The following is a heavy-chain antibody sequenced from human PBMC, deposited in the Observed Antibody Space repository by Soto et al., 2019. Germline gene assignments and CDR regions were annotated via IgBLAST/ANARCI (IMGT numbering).Heavy chain of an antibody. CDR1: GYTFTSYD. CDR2: MNPNSGNT. V-gene: IGHV1-8*01. Sequence: ASVKVSCKASGYTFTSYDINWVRQATGQGLEWMGWMNPNSGNTGYAQKFQGRVTMTRNTSISTAYMELSSLRSEDTAVYYCARVRVSRSSVWYSDNYYYYMDVWGKGTTVTVSS. D-gene: IGHD6-19*01. J-gene: IGHJ6*03. CDR3: ARVRVSRSSVWYSDNYYYYMDV.